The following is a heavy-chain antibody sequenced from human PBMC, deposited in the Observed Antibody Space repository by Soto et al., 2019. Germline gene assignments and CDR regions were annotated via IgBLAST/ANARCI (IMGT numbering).Heavy chain of an antibody. Sequence: GGSLRLSCAASGFTFSSYAMHWVRQAPGKGLEWVAVISYDGSNKYYADSVKGRFTISRDNSKNTLYLQMNSLRAEDTAVYYCARDPDEDIVLMVYAIRSLDYWGQGTLVTVSS. J-gene: IGHJ4*02. CDR2: ISYDGSNK. D-gene: IGHD2-8*01. CDR1: GFTFSSYA. V-gene: IGHV3-30-3*01. CDR3: ARDPDEDIVLMVYAIRSLDY.